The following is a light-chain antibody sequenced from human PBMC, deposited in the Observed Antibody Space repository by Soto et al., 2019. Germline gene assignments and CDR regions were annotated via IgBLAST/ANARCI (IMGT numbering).Light chain of an antibody. CDR2: AAS. V-gene: IGKV1-39*01. CDR3: QQSYTIPFT. Sequence: DIQMTQSPSSLPASVGDRVTLTCRASQSISTYLNWYQQKPGKAPKLLIYAASSLQSGVPSRLSGSGSGTDFTLPISSLQPEYFATCYCQQSYTIPFTFGQGTKLEIK. J-gene: IGKJ2*01. CDR1: QSISTY.